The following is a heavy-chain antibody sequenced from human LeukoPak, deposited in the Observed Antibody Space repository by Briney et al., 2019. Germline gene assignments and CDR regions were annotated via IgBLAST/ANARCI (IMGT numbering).Heavy chain of an antibody. V-gene: IGHV3-21*01. Sequence: GGSLRLSCAASGFTFSSYEMNWVRQAPGKGLEWVSSISSSSSYIYYADSVKGRFTISRDNAKNSLYLQMNSLRAEDTAVYYCARENRPLRFLVSWGQGTLVTVSS. CDR2: ISSSSSYI. J-gene: IGHJ5*02. CDR1: GFTFSSYE. D-gene: IGHD3-3*01. CDR3: ARENRPLRFLVS.